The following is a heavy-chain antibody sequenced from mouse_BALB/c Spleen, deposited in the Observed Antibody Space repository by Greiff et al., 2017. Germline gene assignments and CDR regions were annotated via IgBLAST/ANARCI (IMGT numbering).Heavy chain of an antibody. V-gene: IGHV14-3*02. J-gene: IGHJ4*01. CDR2: IDPANGNT. Sequence: VQLKQSGAELVKPGASVKLSCTASGFNIKDTYMHWVKQRPEQGLEWIGRIDPANGNTKYDPKFQGKATITADTSSNTAYLQLSSLTSEDTAVYYCARAEYGNSGDYWGQGTSVTVSS. D-gene: IGHD2-10*02. CDR1: GFNIKDTY. CDR3: ARAEYGNSGDY.